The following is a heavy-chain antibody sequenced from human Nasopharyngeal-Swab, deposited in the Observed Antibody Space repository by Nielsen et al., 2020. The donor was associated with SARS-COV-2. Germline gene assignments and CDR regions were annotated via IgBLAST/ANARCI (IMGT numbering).Heavy chain of an antibody. CDR3: ARNLQLVHPFDY. V-gene: IGHV1-2*06. Sequence: ASVKVSCTTSGCTFTTYYIHWWRQAAGQGLEWMGRSNPSTGGTKYAQNFQGRVTMTKYTSLSTASMELSSLRFDDSAIYYCARNLQLVHPFDYWGQGTLVTVSS. J-gene: IGHJ4*02. D-gene: IGHD6-13*01. CDR2: SNPSTGGT. CDR1: GCTFTTYY.